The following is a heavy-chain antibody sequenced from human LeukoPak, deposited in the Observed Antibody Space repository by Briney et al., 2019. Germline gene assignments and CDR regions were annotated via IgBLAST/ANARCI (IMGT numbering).Heavy chain of an antibody. CDR2: INTNTGNP. Sequence: GASVKVSCTASGYTFTNYAMNWVRQAPGQGLEWMGWINTNTGNPAYAQGFTGRFVFSLDTSVSTAYLQISSLKAEDTAVYYCARDGGYVIHDAFDIWGQGTMVTVSS. CDR1: GYTFTNYA. J-gene: IGHJ3*02. CDR3: ARDGGYVIHDAFDI. D-gene: IGHD5-12*01. V-gene: IGHV7-4-1*02.